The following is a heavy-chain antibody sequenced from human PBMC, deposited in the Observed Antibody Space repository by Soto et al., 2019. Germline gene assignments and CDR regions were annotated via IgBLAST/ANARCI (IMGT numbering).Heavy chain of an antibody. CDR3: AMVRGDFAFDL. D-gene: IGHD3-10*01. V-gene: IGHV1-69*02. CDR1: GGTFSSYT. Sequence: QVQLVQSGAEVKKPGSSVKVSCKASGGTFSSYTISWVRQAPGQGLEWMGRIIPILGIANYAQKFQGRVTXTXXKSTSTAYMELSSLRSEDTAVYYCAMVRGDFAFDLWGQGTMVTVSS. J-gene: IGHJ3*01. CDR2: IIPILGIA.